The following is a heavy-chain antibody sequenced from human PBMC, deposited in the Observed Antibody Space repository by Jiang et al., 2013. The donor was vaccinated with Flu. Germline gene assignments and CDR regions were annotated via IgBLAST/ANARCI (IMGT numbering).Heavy chain of an antibody. V-gene: IGHV1-18*01. CDR2: ISAYNGNT. CDR3: ARGAINYYDSSGYYPGRFDY. CDR1: GYTFTSYG. D-gene: IGHD3-22*01. J-gene: IGHJ4*02. Sequence: SGAEVKKPGASVKVSCKASGYTFTSYGISWVRQAPGQGLEWMGWISAYNGNTNYAQKLQGRVTMTTDTSTSTAYMELRSLRSDDTAVYYCARGAINYYDSSGYYPGRFDYWGQGTLVTVSS.